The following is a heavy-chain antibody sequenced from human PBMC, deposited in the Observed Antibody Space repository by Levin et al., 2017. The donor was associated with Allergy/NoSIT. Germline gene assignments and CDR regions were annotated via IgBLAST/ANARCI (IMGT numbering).Heavy chain of an antibody. CDR3: TRDAYSSSSFDL. CDR2: ISSGSSYI. Sequence: RAGGSLRLSCAASGFTFSDFSMNWVRQAPGKGLEWVASISSGSSYIHYADSLKGRFTISRDNAKNSLYLQMSSLGAEDTAVYYCTRDAYSSSSFDLWGQGTLVTVSS. V-gene: IGHV3-21*01. J-gene: IGHJ4*02. D-gene: IGHD6-13*01. CDR1: GFTFSDFS.